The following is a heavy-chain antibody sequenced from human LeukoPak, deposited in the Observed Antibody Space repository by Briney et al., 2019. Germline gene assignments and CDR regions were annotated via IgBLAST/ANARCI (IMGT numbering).Heavy chain of an antibody. CDR1: GFTFSSYA. CDR3: ARDSFGGNSGVYWFDP. J-gene: IGHJ5*02. CDR2: ISSSSSYI. V-gene: IGHV3-21*01. D-gene: IGHD4-23*01. Sequence: GGSLRLSCAASGFTFSSYAMSWVRQAPGKGLEWVSSISSSSSYIYYADSVKGRFTISRDNAKNSLYLQMNSLRAEDTAVYYCARDSFGGNSGVYWFDPWGQGTLVTVSS.